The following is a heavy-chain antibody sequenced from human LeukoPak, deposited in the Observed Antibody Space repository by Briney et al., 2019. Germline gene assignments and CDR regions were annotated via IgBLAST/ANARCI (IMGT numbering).Heavy chain of an antibody. D-gene: IGHD1-26*01. V-gene: IGHV1-8*02. CDR3: VRGNIGSYYLY. Sequence: ASVKVSCKASGYTFTNYDINWVRQATGQGLEWMGWMNPNSGNTGFVQKFQGRVILTRDTSINTAYMELSSLRSDDTAVYYCVRGNIGSYYLYWGQGTLVTVSS. CDR2: MNPNSGNT. J-gene: IGHJ4*02. CDR1: GYTFTNYD.